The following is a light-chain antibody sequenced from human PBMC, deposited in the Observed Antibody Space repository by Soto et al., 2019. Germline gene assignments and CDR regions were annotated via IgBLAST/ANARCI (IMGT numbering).Light chain of an antibody. CDR1: QSISNY. V-gene: IGKV1-39*01. J-gene: IGKJ1*01. CDR2: AAS. Sequence: DIQMTQSPSSLSASVGDRVTITCRASQSISNYLNGYQQKPGKAPKLLMFAASSLQSGVPSRFSGGGSGTDFSLTISSLQPEDFATYECQQSYSTPRTFVQGTKVEIK. CDR3: QQSYSTPRT.